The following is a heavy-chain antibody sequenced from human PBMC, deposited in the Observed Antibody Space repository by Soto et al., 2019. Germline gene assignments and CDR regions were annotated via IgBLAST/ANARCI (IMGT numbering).Heavy chain of an antibody. CDR3: AKNGLSDSPSAIDS. D-gene: IGHD2-8*01. Sequence: GGSLRLSCATSGFTFSSNGMSWVRQAPGKGLDWVSGISGSGRNTYYADSVKGRFTISRDNSKNTLFLQMNSLRVEDTAVYYCAKNGLSDSPSAIDSWGQGTLVTVSS. CDR2: ISGSGRNT. V-gene: IGHV3-23*01. CDR1: GFTFSSNG. J-gene: IGHJ4*02.